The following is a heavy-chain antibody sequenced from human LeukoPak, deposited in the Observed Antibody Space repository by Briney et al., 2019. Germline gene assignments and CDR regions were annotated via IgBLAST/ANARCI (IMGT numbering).Heavy chain of an antibody. Sequence: GGSLRLSCAAPGFSFNISAMCWVPHAPGKGLGWVSGICGSGVGTYYTDSVTGRFTVSRDNSKNTLYLQMNSLRAEDTAVYYCAKKFSSAWSFDYWGQGTLVTVSS. CDR1: GFSFNISA. CDR3: AKKFSSAWSFDY. J-gene: IGHJ4*02. D-gene: IGHD6-19*01. CDR2: ICGSGVGT. V-gene: IGHV3-23*01.